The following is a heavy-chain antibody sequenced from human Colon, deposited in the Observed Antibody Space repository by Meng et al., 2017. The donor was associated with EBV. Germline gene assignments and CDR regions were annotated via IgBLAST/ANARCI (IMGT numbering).Heavy chain of an antibody. V-gene: IGHV4/OR15-8*02. CDR1: GGTIISNDHW. J-gene: IGHJ5*02. CDR2: IHHSGTT. D-gene: IGHD3-10*01. CDR3: ARGSYYTWAT. Sequence: QGQRQESAPGRVVSSETIFVTGEVSGGTIISNDHWWSWVRQPPGKGPEWIGEIHHSGTTNYNPSFKSRVTMSIDTWKNRFSLDLTSVTAADTAVYYCARGSYYTWATWGQGTLVTVSS.